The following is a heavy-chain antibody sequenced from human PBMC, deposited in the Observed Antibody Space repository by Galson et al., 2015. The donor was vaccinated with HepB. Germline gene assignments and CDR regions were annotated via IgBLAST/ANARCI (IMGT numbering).Heavy chain of an antibody. V-gene: IGHV3-30*18. CDR3: AKERYTSRYMGV. CDR1: GFTFSSYG. D-gene: IGHD2-2*02. J-gene: IGHJ6*03. Sequence: SLRLSCAASGFTFSSYGMDWVRQAPGKGLEWVAIISYDGSNKYYADSVKGRFTISRDNSKNTLYLQLNSLRAEDTAVYYCAKERYTSRYMGVWGRGTTVTVSS. CDR2: ISYDGSNK.